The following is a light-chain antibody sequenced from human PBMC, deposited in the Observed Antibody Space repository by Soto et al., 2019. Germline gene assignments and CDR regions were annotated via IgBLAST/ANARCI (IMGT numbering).Light chain of an antibody. CDR2: DVS. J-gene: IGKJ4*01. Sequence: EIVLTQSPATLSLSPGERATLSCRASQSISSHLAWYQQKPGQAPRLLMYDVSNRATGIPARFSGSGSGTDFTLTISSLEPEDFAVYYCQQRPNWPLTFGGGTKVEIK. V-gene: IGKV3-11*01. CDR3: QQRPNWPLT. CDR1: QSISSH.